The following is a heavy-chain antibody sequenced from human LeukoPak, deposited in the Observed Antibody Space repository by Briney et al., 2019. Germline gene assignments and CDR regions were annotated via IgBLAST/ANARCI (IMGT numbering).Heavy chain of an antibody. J-gene: IGHJ4*02. Sequence: SDTLSLTCAVSDYAISSNNWWRWVRQPPGKGLEWIGYIYYTGSTYYNPSLKSRVTMSVDTSKNHFSLKLTSVTAGDTAVYYCARKVAGLSYFDNWGQGTLVTVSS. V-gene: IGHV4-28*01. CDR2: IYYTGST. CDR3: ARKVAGLSYFDN. D-gene: IGHD6-19*01. CDR1: DYAISSNNW.